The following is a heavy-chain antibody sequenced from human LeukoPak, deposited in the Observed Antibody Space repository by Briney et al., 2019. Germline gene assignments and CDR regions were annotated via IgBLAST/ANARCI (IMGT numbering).Heavy chain of an antibody. CDR2: IIPILGIA. J-gene: IGHJ4*02. CDR3: ASYTYGDYPYYFDY. CDR1: GGSFTSYA. V-gene: IGHV1-69*04. D-gene: IGHD4-17*01. Sequence: SVKVSCKASGGSFTSYAFSWLRQAPGQGLEWMGRIIPILGIANYAQKFQGRVTITADKSTSTAYMELSSLRSEDTAVYYCASYTYGDYPYYFDYWGQGTLVTVSS.